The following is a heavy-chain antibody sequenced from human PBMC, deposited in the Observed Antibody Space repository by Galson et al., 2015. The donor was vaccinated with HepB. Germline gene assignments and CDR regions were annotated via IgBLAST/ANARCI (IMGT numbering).Heavy chain of an antibody. J-gene: IGHJ6*02. V-gene: IGHV3-23*01. CDR3: ARDKWSRDFVRVPAGTGWESYGMDV. D-gene: IGHD2-2*01. CDR1: GFSFSRYA. Sequence: SLRLSCAASGFSFSRYALTWVRQAPGKGLEWVSGISGSGSGTDYADSVKGRFTISRDNSQNTLFLEMNSLRAEDTAVYFCARDKWSRDFVRVPAGTGWESYGMDVWGQGTTVTVSS. CDR2: ISGSGSGT.